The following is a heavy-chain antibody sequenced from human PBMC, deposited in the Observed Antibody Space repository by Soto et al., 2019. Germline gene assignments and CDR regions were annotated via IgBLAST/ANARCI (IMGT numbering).Heavy chain of an antibody. CDR3: AKDLIGGSYAYYDITYNWFDP. CDR2: ISYDGSNK. V-gene: IGHV3-30*18. CDR1: GFTFSSYG. Sequence: GGSLRLSCAASGFTFSSYGMHWVRQAPGKGLEWVAVISYDGSNKYYADSVKGRFTISRDNSKNTLYLQMKSLRAEDTAVYYFAKDLIGGSYAYYDITYNWFDPWGQGTLVTVSS. D-gene: IGHD3-16*01. J-gene: IGHJ5*02.